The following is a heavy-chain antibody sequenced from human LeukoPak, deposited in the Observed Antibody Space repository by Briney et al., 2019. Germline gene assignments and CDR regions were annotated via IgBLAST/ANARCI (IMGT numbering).Heavy chain of an antibody. CDR2: ITAKHAT. CDR3: AKWPITIFGVPKGAFDI. J-gene: IGHJ3*02. CDR1: GFTFSASP. D-gene: IGHD3-3*01. Sequence: GGSLKLSCAASGFTFSASPIHWVRQASGKGLEWVGRITAKHATAYSATVKGRFTISRDDSKYTTYLQMNSLRAEDTAVYYCAKWPITIFGVPKGAFDIWGQGTMVTVSS. V-gene: IGHV3-73*01.